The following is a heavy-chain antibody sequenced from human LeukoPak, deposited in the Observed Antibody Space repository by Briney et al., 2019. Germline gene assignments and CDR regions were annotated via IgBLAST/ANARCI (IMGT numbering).Heavy chain of an antibody. CDR2: IIPIFGTA. V-gene: IGHV1-69*05. CDR3: AQSAFIAVAGTYQSSRGYYFDY. D-gene: IGHD6-19*01. CDR1: GGTFSSYA. Sequence: ASVKVSCKASGGTFSSYAISWVRQAPGQGLEWMGGIIPIFGTANYAQKFQCRVTITTDESTSTAYMELSSLRSEDTAVYYCAQSAFIAVAGTYQSSRGYYFDYWGQGTLVTVSS. J-gene: IGHJ4*02.